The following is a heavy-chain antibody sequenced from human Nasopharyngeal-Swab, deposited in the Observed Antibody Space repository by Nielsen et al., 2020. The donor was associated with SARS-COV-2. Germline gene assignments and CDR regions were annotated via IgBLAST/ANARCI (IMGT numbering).Heavy chain of an antibody. CDR3: AKDRNSGWYVWASGNYFDY. Sequence: GESLKISCAASGFTFSSYGMHWVRQAPGKGLEWVAFIRYDGSNKYYADSVKGRFTISRDNSKNTLYLQMNSLRAEDTAVYYCAKDRNSGWYVWASGNYFDYWGQGTLVTVSS. CDR1: GFTFSSYG. V-gene: IGHV3-30*02. D-gene: IGHD6-19*01. CDR2: IRYDGSNK. J-gene: IGHJ4*02.